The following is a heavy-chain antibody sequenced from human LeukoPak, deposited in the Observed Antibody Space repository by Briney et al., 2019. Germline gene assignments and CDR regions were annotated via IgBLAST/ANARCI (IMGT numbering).Heavy chain of an antibody. CDR3: ARDDPTNKIWWYGMDV. J-gene: IGHJ6*02. CDR1: GYSFTTYA. Sequence: ASVKVSCKASGYSFTTYAMHGVHQAPGQRLEWMGWINAVNGNTKYSQKFQGRVTITRDTSASTAYMELSSLRSEDTAVYYCARDDPTNKIWWYGMDVWGQGTTVTVSS. V-gene: IGHV1-3*01. CDR2: INAVNGNT. D-gene: IGHD4/OR15-4a*01.